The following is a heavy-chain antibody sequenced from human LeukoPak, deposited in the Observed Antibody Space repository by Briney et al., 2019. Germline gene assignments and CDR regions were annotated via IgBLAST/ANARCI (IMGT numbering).Heavy chain of an antibody. J-gene: IGHJ4*02. CDR1: GFTVSSNY. CDR2: INWNGGST. Sequence: GGSLRLSCAASGFTVSSNYMSWVRQAPGKGLEWVSGINWNGGSTGYADSVKGRFTISRDNAKNSLYLQMNSLRAEDTAVYYCARNMGGYNYYWGQGTLVTVSS. CDR3: ARNMGGYNYY. D-gene: IGHD6-25*01. V-gene: IGHV3-20*04.